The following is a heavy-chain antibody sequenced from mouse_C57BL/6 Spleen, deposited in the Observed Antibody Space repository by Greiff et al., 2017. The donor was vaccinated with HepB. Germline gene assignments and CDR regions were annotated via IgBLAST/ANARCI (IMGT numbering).Heavy chain of an antibody. CDR2: IYPGDGDT. D-gene: IGHD3-2*02. Sequence: QVQLQQPGAELVKPGASVKLSCKASGYTFTSYWMHWVKQRPGQGLEWIGQIYPGDGDTNYNGKFKGKATLTADKSSSTAYMQLSSLTSEDSAVYFCARWDSSGYVPYWGQGTTLTVSS. CDR1: GYTFTSYW. CDR3: ARWDSSGYVPY. J-gene: IGHJ2*01. V-gene: IGHV1-80*01.